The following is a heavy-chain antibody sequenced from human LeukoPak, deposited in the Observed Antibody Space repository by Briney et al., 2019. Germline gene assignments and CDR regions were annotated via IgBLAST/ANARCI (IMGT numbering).Heavy chain of an antibody. J-gene: IGHJ4*02. CDR1: GLTVSSNY. Sequence: GWSLRLSCSASGLTVSSNYMSWVRQPPAKGLEWVSLLYSDGTTYYADSVRGRFAISRDNSKNTLYLQMFSLRAEDTAMYYCANYDTTGFYFDQWGQGTLVTVSS. D-gene: IGHD3-22*01. V-gene: IGHV3-53*01. CDR2: LYSDGTT. CDR3: ANYDTTGFYFDQ.